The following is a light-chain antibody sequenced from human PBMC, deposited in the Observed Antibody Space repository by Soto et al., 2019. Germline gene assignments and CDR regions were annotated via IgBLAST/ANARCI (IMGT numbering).Light chain of an antibody. V-gene: IGKV3-15*01. CDR1: QSVSSY. CDR3: QQYKNWPPKT. J-gene: IGKJ1*01. Sequence: EIVLTQSPATLSLTPGERATLSCRASQSVSSYLAWYQQKPGQAPRLLIYGASTRATGIPARFSGSGSGTEFTLTISSLQSEDIAVYYCQQYKNWPPKTFGQGTKVDI. CDR2: GAS.